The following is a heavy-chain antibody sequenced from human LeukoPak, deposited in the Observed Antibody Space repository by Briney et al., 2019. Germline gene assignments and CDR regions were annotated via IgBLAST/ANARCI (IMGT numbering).Heavy chain of an antibody. J-gene: IGHJ4*02. CDR2: ISASGDSV. CDR3: AKDRGIVGAILDY. D-gene: IGHD1-26*01. CDR1: GFTFRSYA. Sequence: PGGSLRLSCAASGFTFRSYAMSWVRQAPGKGPEWVSAISASGDSVNYAVSVKGRFTISRDNSKNTLYLQMYSLGAEDTAVYYCAKDRGIVGAILDYWGQGTLVTVSS. V-gene: IGHV3-23*01.